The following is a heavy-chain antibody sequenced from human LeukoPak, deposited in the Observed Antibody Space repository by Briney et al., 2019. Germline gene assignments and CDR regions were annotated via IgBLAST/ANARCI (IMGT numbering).Heavy chain of an antibody. CDR1: GFDFSTYS. CDR3: ARVGRSGWTVDY. J-gene: IGHJ4*02. CDR2: ISSSSSNI. D-gene: IGHD6-19*01. V-gene: IGHV3-48*04. Sequence: AGGSLRLSCAASGFDFSTYSIGWVRQAPGKGLEWVSYISSSSSNIYHADSVKGRFTISRDNAKNSLHLQMNSLRAEDTAVYYCARVGRSGWTVDYWGQGTLVTVSS.